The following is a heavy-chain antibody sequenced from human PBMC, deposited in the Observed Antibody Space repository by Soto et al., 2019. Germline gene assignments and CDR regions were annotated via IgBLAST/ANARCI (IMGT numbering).Heavy chain of an antibody. D-gene: IGHD5-12*01. Sequence: GGSLRLSCEASGFTFSNHGIHWIRQAPGKGLDWVADISYDGNEKFYADSVKGRFTISRDNYRNTVYLQMNGLRTEDTAFYYCLSREGRNGHDTRFDSWGQGSLVTVSS. J-gene: IGHJ4*02. CDR2: ISYDGNEK. CDR1: GFTFSNHG. CDR3: LSREGRNGHDTRFDS. V-gene: IGHV3-30*03.